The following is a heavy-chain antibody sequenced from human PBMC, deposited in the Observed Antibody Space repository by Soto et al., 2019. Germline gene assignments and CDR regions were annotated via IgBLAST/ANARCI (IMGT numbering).Heavy chain of an antibody. V-gene: IGHV3-48*01. Sequence: EVQLVESGGGLVQPGGSLRLSCAASGFTFSSYSMNWVRQAPGKGLEWVSYISSSSSTIYYADSVKGRFTISRDNAKNXLXLXXNSLRAEDTAVYYCAREKSARYCSSTSCYQDAFDIWGQGTMVTVSS. CDR3: AREKSARYCSSTSCYQDAFDI. D-gene: IGHD2-2*01. CDR2: ISSSSSTI. J-gene: IGHJ3*02. CDR1: GFTFSSYS.